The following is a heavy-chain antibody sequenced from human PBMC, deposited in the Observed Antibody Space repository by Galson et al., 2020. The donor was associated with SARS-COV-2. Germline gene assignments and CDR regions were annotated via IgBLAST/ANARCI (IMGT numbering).Heavy chain of an antibody. V-gene: IGHV3-7*01. Sequence: GESLKISCAASGFTFSSYWMSWVRQAPGKGLEWVANIKQDGSEKYYVDSVKGRFTISRDNAKNSLYLQMNSLRAEDTAVYYCARDVVVVPAAMRRYYYYYYMDVWGKGTTVTVSS. D-gene: IGHD2-2*01. J-gene: IGHJ6*03. CDR2: IKQDGSEK. CDR3: ARDVVVVPAAMRRYYYYYYMDV. CDR1: GFTFSSYW.